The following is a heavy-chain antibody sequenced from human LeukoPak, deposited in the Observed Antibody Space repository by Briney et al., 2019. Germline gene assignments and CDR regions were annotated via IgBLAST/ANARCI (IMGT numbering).Heavy chain of an antibody. J-gene: IGHJ4*02. CDR1: GGSFSGYY. D-gene: IGHD6-13*01. CDR2: INHSGST. V-gene: IGHV4-34*01. Sequence: PSETLSLTCAVYGGSFSGYYWSWIRQPPGKGLEWIGEINHSGSTNYNPSLKSRVTISVDTSKNQFSLKLSSVTAADTAVYYCAGDLSLPEQQLALDYWGQGTLVTVSS. CDR3: AGDLSLPEQQLALDY.